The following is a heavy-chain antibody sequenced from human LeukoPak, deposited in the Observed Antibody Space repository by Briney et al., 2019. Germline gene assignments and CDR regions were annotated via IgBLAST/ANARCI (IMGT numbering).Heavy chain of an antibody. D-gene: IGHD6-13*01. CDR2: IIPIFGTA. V-gene: IGHV1-69*13. J-gene: IGHJ4*02. CDR1: GGTFTSYA. CDR3: ARDHTGIAAAGADY. Sequence: ASVKVSCKASGGTFTSYAISWVRQAPGQGLEWMGGIIPIFGTANYAQKFQGRVTITADESTSTAYMELSSLRSEDTAVYYCARDHTGIAAAGADYWGQGTLVTV.